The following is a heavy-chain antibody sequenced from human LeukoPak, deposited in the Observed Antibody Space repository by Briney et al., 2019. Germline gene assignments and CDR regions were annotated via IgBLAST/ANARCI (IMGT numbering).Heavy chain of an antibody. CDR1: GGSISDKSHY. Sequence: SETLSLTCAVSGGSISDKSHYWNWIRQPPGKGLEWIGNIYYSGTTYYNPSLRSRVILSVDTSKNQFSLKMTSVTAADTAVYYCARSVNPFYYFDYWGQGTLVTVSS. CDR3: ARSVNPFYYFDY. J-gene: IGHJ4*02. V-gene: IGHV4-39*07. CDR2: IYYSGTT. D-gene: IGHD1-14*01.